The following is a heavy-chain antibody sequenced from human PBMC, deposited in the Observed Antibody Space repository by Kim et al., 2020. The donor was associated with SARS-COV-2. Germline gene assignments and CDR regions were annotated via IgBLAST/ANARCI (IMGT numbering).Heavy chain of an antibody. D-gene: IGHD1-26*01. CDR2: ISGSGDST. Sequence: GGSLRLSCAASGFTFNTYAMTWVRQARGNGLEWVSAISGSGDSTYYADSVKGRFTISRDNSKNTLYLQMNSLRAEDTAIYYCARGQGSGSYHLSICFDPWGQETLVTVSS. CDR1: GFTFNTYA. V-gene: IGHV3-23*01. CDR3: ARGQGSGSYHLSICFDP. J-gene: IGHJ5*02.